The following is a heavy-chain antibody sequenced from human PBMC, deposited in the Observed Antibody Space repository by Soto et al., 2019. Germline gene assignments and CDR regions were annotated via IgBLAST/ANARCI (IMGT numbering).Heavy chain of an antibody. D-gene: IGHD1-26*01. CDR3: ATIVGANDY. CDR2: IYSSGSA. CDR1: RASIYTYS. Sequence: SETLSLTCTVSRASIYTYSWTWIRQPAGKGLQWIGHIYSSGSANYSPSLKSRVSMSVDSSKNQISLKLTSVTAADTAVYYCATIVGANDYWGQGTLVTVYS. J-gene: IGHJ4*02. V-gene: IGHV4-4*07.